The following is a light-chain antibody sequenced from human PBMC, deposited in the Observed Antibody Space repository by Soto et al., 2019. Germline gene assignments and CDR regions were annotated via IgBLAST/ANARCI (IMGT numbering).Light chain of an antibody. CDR2: EVS. V-gene: IGLV2-8*01. CDR1: SSDVGGYNY. Sequence: QSVLTQPPSASGSAGQSVTISCTGTSSDVGGYNYVSWYQQHPGKAPKLMIYEVSKRPSGVPDRFSGSKSGNTAPLTVSGLQAEDEADYYCSSYAGSNNFVFGTGTKVTVL. CDR3: SSYAGSNNFV. J-gene: IGLJ1*01.